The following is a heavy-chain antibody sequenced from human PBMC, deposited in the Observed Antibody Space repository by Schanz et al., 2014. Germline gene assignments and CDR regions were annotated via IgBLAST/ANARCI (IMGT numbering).Heavy chain of an antibody. CDR3: ARPALWFGAVWGVW. Sequence: DVQLLESGGGLVQPGGSLRLSCAASGFTFTNYAMSWVRQAPGKGLEWVSLISDSGDTAYYADSVKGRFTISRDNSKNTLYLQMSSLTTEDTAVYYCARPALWFGAVWGVWWGQGTLVTVSS. V-gene: IGHV3-23*01. CDR1: GFTFTNYA. J-gene: IGHJ4*02. CDR2: ISDSGDTA. D-gene: IGHD3-10*01.